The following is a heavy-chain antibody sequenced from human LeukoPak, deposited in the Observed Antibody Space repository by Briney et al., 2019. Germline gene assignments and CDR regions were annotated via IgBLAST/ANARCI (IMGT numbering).Heavy chain of an antibody. V-gene: IGHV3-30*02. CDR3: AKAWADTYYYDSSGYYYLDY. D-gene: IGHD3-22*01. CDR1: GFTFSSYG. CDR2: IRYDGSNK. Sequence: GGSLRLSCAASGFTFSSYGMHWVRQAPGKGLEWVAFIRYDGSNKYYADSVKGRFTISRDNSKNTLYLQMNIRRAEDTAVYYCAKAWADTYYYDSSGYYYLDYWGQGTLVTVSS. J-gene: IGHJ4*02.